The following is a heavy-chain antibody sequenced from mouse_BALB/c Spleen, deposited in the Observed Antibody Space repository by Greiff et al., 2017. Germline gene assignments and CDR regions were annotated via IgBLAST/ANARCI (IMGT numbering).Heavy chain of an antibody. V-gene: IGHV5-6*01. CDR2: ISSGGSYT. CDR1: GFTFSSYG. CDR3: ARHHDYAMDY. J-gene: IGHJ4*01. Sequence: EVQGVESGGDLVKPGGSLKLSCAASGFTFSSYGMSWVRQTPDKRLEWVATISSGGSYTYYPDSVKGRFTISRDNAKNTLYLQMSSLKSEDTAMYYCARHHDYAMDYWGQGTSVTVSS.